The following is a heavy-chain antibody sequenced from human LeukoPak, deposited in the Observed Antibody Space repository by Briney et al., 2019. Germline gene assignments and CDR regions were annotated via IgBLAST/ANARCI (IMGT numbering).Heavy chain of an antibody. J-gene: IGHJ4*02. CDR1: GYTFTSYY. D-gene: IGHD3-10*01. CDR3: ARERDYYGSGSYQIDY. V-gene: IGHV1-46*01. Sequence: ASVKVSCKASGYTFTSYYMHWVRQAPGQGLEWMGIINPSGGSTSYAQKFQGRVTMTRDTSTSTVYMELSSLRSEDTAVYYCARERDYYGSGSYQIDYWGLGTLVTVSS. CDR2: INPSGGST.